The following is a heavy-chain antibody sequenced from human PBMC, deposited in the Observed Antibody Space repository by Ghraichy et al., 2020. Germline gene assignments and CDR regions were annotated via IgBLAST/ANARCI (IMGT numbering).Heavy chain of an antibody. D-gene: IGHD6-19*01. V-gene: IGHV3-30*04. Sequence: GGSLRLSCAASGFTFSSYIMHWVRQTPGKRLEWVAVISYDGGEKYYADSVKGRFTISRDSSNNTLYLQMNSLRAEDTAVYFCARDRDSSGWYSDLDYWGQGTLVTVSS. CDR3: ARDRDSSGWYSDLDY. CDR2: ISYDGGEK. J-gene: IGHJ4*02. CDR1: GFTFSSYI.